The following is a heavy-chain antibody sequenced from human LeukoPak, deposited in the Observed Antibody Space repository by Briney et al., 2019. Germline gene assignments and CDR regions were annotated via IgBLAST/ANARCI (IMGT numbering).Heavy chain of an antibody. CDR3: ARQGLEYSSSCPFDY. J-gene: IGHJ4*02. D-gene: IGHD6-6*01. Sequence: PSETLSLTCTVSGGSISSSSYYWGWIRQPPGKGLECIGSIYYSGSTYYNPSLKSRVTISVDTSKNQFSLKLSSVTAADTAVYYCARQGLEYSSSCPFDYGGQGTLVTVSS. CDR2: IYYSGST. V-gene: IGHV4-39*01. CDR1: GGSISSSSYY.